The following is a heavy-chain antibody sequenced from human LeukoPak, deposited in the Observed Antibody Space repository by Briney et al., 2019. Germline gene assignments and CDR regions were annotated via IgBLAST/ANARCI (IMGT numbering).Heavy chain of an antibody. CDR2: IYTSGST. V-gene: IGHV4-4*07. CDR1: GGSISSYY. D-gene: IGHD3-10*01. CDR3: ARGQYYYGSGSLYFDY. Sequence: PSETLSLTCTVSGGSISSYYWSWIRQPAGKGLEWIGRIYTSGSTNYNPSLKSRVTMSVDTSKNQFSLKLSSVTAADTAVHYCARGQYYYGSGSLYFDYWGQGTLVTVSS. J-gene: IGHJ4*02.